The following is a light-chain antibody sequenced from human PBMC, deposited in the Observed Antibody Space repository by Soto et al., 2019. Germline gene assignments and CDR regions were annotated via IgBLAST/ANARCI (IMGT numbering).Light chain of an antibody. V-gene: IGKV3-20*01. CDR3: QQYGSAPFT. J-gene: IGKJ3*01. CDR1: QSFASSH. Sequence: EIVLTQSPGTLSLSPGERATLSCRAIQSFASSHLAWYRQKPGQAPRLLIYDASSRATGIPDRISGSGSGTDFTLTISRMEPEDFAVYYCQQYGSAPFTFGPGTKVDIK. CDR2: DAS.